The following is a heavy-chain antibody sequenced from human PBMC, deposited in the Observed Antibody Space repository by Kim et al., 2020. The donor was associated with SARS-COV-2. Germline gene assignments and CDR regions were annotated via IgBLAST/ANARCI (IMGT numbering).Heavy chain of an antibody. CDR2: IKSKTEGGTT. J-gene: IGHJ4*02. CDR3: TTDGLGVRLFRELVDY. V-gene: IGHV3-15*01. CDR1: GLNLNNAW. Sequence: GGSLRLSCAASGLNLNNAWMNWVRQAPGKGLEWVGRIKSKTEGGTTDYAVPVKGRFTISRDDSKNTLYLQMNSLKTEDTAVYYCTTDGLGVRLFRELVDYWGQGTLVTVSS. D-gene: IGHD1-7*01.